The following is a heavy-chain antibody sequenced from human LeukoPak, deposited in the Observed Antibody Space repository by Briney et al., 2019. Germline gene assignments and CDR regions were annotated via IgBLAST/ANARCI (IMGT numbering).Heavy chain of an antibody. CDR2: INHSGST. D-gene: IGHD6-19*01. Sequence: SETLSLTCAVYGGSFSGYYWSWIRQPPGKGLEWIGEINHSGSTNYNPSLKSRVTISVDTSKNQFSLKLSSVTAADTAVYYCARGNSLLRPRSSGWGGAFDIWGQGTLVTVSS. CDR3: ARGNSLLRPRSSGWGGAFDI. CDR1: GGSFSGYY. J-gene: IGHJ3*02. V-gene: IGHV4-34*01.